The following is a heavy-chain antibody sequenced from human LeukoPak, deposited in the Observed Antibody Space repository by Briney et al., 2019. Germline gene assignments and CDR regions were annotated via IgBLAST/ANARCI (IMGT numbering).Heavy chain of an antibody. CDR3: ASLLYSSSSGFDY. Sequence: GASVKVSCKVSGYTFTDYYMHWVQQAPGKGLEWMGLVDPEDGETIYAEKFQGRVTITADTSTDTAYIELSSLRSEDTAVYYCASLLYSSSSGFDYWGQGTLVTVSS. CDR1: GYTFTDYY. D-gene: IGHD6-6*01. J-gene: IGHJ4*02. V-gene: IGHV1-69-2*01. CDR2: VDPEDGET.